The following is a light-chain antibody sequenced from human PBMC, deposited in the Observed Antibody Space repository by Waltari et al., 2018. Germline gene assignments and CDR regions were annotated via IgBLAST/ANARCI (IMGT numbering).Light chain of an antibody. CDR2: DAS. Sequence: DIQMTQSPSSLSAFVGDRVTITCQASQDIKNYLNWYQQKPGKAPKALIYDASKLETGVPSRFSGSGSGTDFTLTLSSLQPEDIATYYCQHYANLPITFGQGTRLEIK. CDR3: QHYANLPIT. J-gene: IGKJ5*01. CDR1: QDIKNY. V-gene: IGKV1-33*01.